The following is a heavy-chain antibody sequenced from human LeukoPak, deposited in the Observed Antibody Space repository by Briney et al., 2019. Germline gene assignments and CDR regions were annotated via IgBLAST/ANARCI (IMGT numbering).Heavy chain of an antibody. D-gene: IGHD3-10*01. V-gene: IGHV1-2*02. CDR2: INPNSGGT. CDR1: GYSFTSYW. Sequence: GESLKISCKGSGYSFTSYWIGWVRQAPGQGLEWMGWINPNSGGTNYAQKFQGRVTMTRDTSISTAYMELSRLRSDDTAVYYCARTSSGSSPWGQGTLVTVSS. CDR3: ARTSSGSSP. J-gene: IGHJ5*02.